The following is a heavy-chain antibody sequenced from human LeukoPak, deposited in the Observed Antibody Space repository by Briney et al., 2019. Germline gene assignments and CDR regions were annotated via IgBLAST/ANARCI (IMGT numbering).Heavy chain of an antibody. J-gene: IGHJ4*02. V-gene: IGHV3-48*03. CDR3: AKASRVYSSGWYTEHSDY. Sequence: GGSLRLSCAASGFTFSSYEMNWVRQAPGKGLEWVSYISSSGSTIYYADSVKGRFTISRDNAKNTLYLQMNSLRAEDTAVYYCAKASRVYSSGWYTEHSDYWGQGTLVTVSS. CDR1: GFTFSSYE. D-gene: IGHD6-19*01. CDR2: ISSSGSTI.